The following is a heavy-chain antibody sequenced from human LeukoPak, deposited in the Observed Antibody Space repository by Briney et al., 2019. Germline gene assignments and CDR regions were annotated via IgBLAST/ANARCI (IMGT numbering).Heavy chain of an antibody. CDR2: INHSGST. CDR3: AVNVEMATVYFDY. Sequence: SETLSLTCAVYGGSFSGYYWSWIRQPPGKGLEWIGEINHSGSTNYNPSLKSRVTISVDTSKNQFSLKLSSVTAADTAVYYCAVNVEMATVYFDYWGQGTLVTVSS. D-gene: IGHD5-24*01. V-gene: IGHV4-34*01. CDR1: GGSFSGYY. J-gene: IGHJ4*02.